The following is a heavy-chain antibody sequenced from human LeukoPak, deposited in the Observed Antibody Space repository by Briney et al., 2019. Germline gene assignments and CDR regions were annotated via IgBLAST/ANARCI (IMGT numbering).Heavy chain of an antibody. CDR1: GFTFDDYA. CDR2: INSDGSST. CDR3: VYGRYFDY. D-gene: IGHD4-17*01. J-gene: IGHJ4*02. V-gene: IGHV3-74*01. Sequence: GGSLRLSCAASGFTFDDYAMHWVRQAPGKGLVWVSRINSDGSSTSYADSVKGRFTISRDNAKNTLYLQMNSLRAEDTAVYYCVYGRYFDYWGQGTLVTVSS.